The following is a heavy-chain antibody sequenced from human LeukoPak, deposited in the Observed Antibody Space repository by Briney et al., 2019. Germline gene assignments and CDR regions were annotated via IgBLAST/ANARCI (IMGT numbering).Heavy chain of an antibody. V-gene: IGHV1-2*02. Sequence: ASVKVSCKTSGYTFTDYYIHWARQAPGQGLEWMGWINPESGGTSYAQHFQGRVTMTRDTSISTAYMDLSRLKPDDTAVYYCARDRSRGYSYGLESLYWGQGTLVTVSS. D-gene: IGHD5-18*01. J-gene: IGHJ4*02. CDR3: ARDRSRGYSYGLESLY. CDR1: GYTFTDYY. CDR2: INPESGGT.